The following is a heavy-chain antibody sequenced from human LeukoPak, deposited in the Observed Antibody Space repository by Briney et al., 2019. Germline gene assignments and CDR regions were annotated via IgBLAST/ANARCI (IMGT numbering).Heavy chain of an antibody. V-gene: IGHV3-23*01. Sequence: PGGSLRLSCAASGFTFSSYAMSWVRQAPGKGLEWVSAISGSGGSTYYADSVKGRFTISRDNSKNTLYLQMNSLRAEDTAVYYCANLNLVGAIFYYYYYGMDVWGQGTTVTVSS. CDR3: ANLNLVGAIFYYYYYGMDV. D-gene: IGHD1-26*01. CDR1: GFTFSSYA. J-gene: IGHJ6*02. CDR2: ISGSGGST.